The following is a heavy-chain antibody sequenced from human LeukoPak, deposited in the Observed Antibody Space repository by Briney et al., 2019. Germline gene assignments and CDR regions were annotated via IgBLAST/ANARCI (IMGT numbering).Heavy chain of an antibody. J-gene: IGHJ4*02. D-gene: IGHD6-13*01. Sequence: GSSLEISCKGAGSCFRNYWIGWVRPMPGKGLEWMGIIYPGDSDTRYSPSFQGQVTISADKSISTAYLQWSSLKASDTAMYYCARSLSSSWFRFDYWGQGTLVTVSS. CDR1: GSCFRNYW. CDR3: ARSLSSSWFRFDY. CDR2: IYPGDSDT. V-gene: IGHV5-51*01.